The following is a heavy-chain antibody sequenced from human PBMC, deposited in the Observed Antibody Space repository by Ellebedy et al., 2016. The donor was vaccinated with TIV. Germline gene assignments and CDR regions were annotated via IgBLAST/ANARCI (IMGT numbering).Heavy chain of an antibody. Sequence: GESLKISCAASGFTFTSYWMSWVRQAPGKGLEWVASIKQDGSEKYSVDSVKGQFTISRDNAKNSLFLQLTSLRADDTAVYYCVRHKYAYSTRYGMDVWGQGTTVTVSS. CDR3: VRHKYAYSTRYGMDV. D-gene: IGHD2/OR15-2a*01. J-gene: IGHJ6*02. CDR2: IKQDGSEK. V-gene: IGHV3-7*03. CDR1: GFTFTSYW.